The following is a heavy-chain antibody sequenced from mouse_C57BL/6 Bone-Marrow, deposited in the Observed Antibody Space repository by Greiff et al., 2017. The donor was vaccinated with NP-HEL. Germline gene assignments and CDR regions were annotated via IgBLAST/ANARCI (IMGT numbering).Heavy chain of an antibody. CDR3: AREGGLRRRTYAMDY. J-gene: IGHJ4*01. Sequence: EVMLVESEGGLVQPGSSMKLSCTASGFTFSDYYMAWVRQVPEKGLEWVANINYDGSSTYYLDSLKSRFIISRDNAKNILYLQMSSLKSEDTATYYCAREGGLRRRTYAMDYWGQGTSVTVS. D-gene: IGHD2-4*01. CDR2: INYDGSST. V-gene: IGHV5-16*01. CDR1: GFTFSDYY.